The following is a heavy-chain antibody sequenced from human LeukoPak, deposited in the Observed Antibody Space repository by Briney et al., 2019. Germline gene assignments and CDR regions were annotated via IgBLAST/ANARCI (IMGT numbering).Heavy chain of an antibody. D-gene: IGHD6-19*01. V-gene: IGHV4-34*01. J-gene: IGHJ5*02. CDR1: GGSFSGYY. CDR3: ARYRRGQWLVQQRWFDP. Sequence: SETLSLTCAVYGGSFSGYYWSWIRQPPGKGLEWIGEINHSGSTNYNPSLKSRVTISVDTSKNQFSLKLSSVTAADTTVYYCARYRRGQWLVQQRWFDPWGQGTLVTVSS. CDR2: INHSGST.